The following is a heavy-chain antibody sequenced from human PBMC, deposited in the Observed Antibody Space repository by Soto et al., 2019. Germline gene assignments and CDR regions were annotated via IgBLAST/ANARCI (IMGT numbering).Heavy chain of an antibody. D-gene: IGHD3-22*01. CDR1: GFTFTSSA. Sequence: SVKVSCKASGFTFTSSAVQWVRQARGQRLEWIGWIVVGSGNTNYAQKFQERVTITRDMSTSTAYMELSSLRSEDTAVYYCAAGSSYYYDSSGYYQGTRAYYYYGMDVWGQGTTVTVSS. CDR2: IVVGSGNT. J-gene: IGHJ6*02. CDR3: AAGSSYYYDSSGYYQGTRAYYYYGMDV. V-gene: IGHV1-58*01.